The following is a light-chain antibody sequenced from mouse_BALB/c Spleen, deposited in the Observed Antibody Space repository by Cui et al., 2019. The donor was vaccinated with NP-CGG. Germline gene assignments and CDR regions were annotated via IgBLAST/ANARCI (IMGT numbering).Light chain of an antibody. V-gene: IGLV1*01. Sequence: QAVVTQESALNTSPGETVTLTCRSSTGAVTTTNYANWVQEKPDHLFTGLIGGTNNRTPGVPARFSGSLIGDKAALTITGAQTEDEAIYFCALCYSNHWVFGGGTKLTVL. CDR3: ALCYSNHWV. CDR2: GTN. CDR1: TGAVTTTNY. J-gene: IGLJ1*01.